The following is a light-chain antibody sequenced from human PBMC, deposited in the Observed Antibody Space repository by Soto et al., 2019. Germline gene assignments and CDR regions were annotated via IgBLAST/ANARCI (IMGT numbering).Light chain of an antibody. CDR3: QQANSFPIT. CDR1: QGISRW. J-gene: IGKJ5*01. CDR2: GAS. Sequence: DIHMTQSPSSVSASVGDRVTITCRASQGISRWLAWYQQKPGKAPELLIYGASSLQSGVPSRLSSSGSGTDFTLTINGLQPEDFATYYCQQANSFPITFGPGTRLDIQ. V-gene: IGKV1-12*01.